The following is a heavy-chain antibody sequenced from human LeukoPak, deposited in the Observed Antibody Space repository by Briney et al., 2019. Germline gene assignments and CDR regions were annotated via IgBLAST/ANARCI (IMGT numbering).Heavy chain of an antibody. Sequence: AGGSLRLSCAASGFTFSSYSMNWVRQAPGKGLEWVSFISSSSSYIYYADSVKGRFTISRDNARNSLYLQMNSLRVEDTAVYYCARGGSSWYYFDSWGQGTLVTVSS. D-gene: IGHD6-13*01. V-gene: IGHV3-21*01. CDR3: ARGGSSWYYFDS. CDR2: ISSSSSYI. J-gene: IGHJ4*02. CDR1: GFTFSSYS.